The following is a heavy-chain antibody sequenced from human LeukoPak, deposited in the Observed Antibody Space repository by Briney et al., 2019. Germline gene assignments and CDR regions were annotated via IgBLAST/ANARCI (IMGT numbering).Heavy chain of an antibody. J-gene: IGHJ4*02. D-gene: IGHD4-17*01. CDR2: ISSSTSYI. CDR1: GFTFSGHA. V-gene: IGHV3-21*01. CDR3: ARAGGSTVSHSDY. Sequence: GGSLRLSCAASGFTFSGHAMNWVRQAPGKGLEWVSSISSSTSYIYYADSVKGRFTIPKDNAKNSLYLQMNSLRAEDTAVYYCARAGGSTVSHSDYWGQGTLVTVSS.